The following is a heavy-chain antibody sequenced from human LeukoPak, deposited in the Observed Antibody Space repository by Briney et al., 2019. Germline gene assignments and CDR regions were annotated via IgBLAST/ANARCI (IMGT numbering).Heavy chain of an antibody. Sequence: SETLSLTCAVYGGSFSGYYWSWIRQPPGKGLEWIGEINHSGSTNYSPSLMSRVTMSVDTSKNQFSLNLISVTAADTAVYYCARALNPLPGTYYFDYWGQGTLVTVSS. CDR2: INHSGST. D-gene: IGHD2-15*01. J-gene: IGHJ4*02. CDR1: GGSFSGYY. CDR3: ARALNPLPGTYYFDY. V-gene: IGHV4-34*01.